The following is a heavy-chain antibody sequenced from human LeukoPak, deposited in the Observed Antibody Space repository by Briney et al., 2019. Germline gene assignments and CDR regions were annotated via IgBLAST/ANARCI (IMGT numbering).Heavy chain of an antibody. Sequence: GGSLRLSCVVSGFTFSSYWMSWVRQAPGKGLEWVANIKQGGSEKYYVDSVKGRFTMSRDNAKNSLYLQMNSLRAEDTAVYYCARVQWELRGVGSYFEYWGRGALVTVSS. D-gene: IGHD1-26*01. J-gene: IGHJ4*02. V-gene: IGHV3-7*01. CDR1: GFTFSSYW. CDR3: ARVQWELRGVGSYFEY. CDR2: IKQGGSEK.